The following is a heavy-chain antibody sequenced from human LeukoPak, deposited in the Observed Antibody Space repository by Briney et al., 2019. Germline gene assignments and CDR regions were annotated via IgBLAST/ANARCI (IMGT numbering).Heavy chain of an antibody. CDR1: GFTFRSYG. CDR3: AKSFRSTSLDY. V-gene: IGHV3-23*01. Sequence: GGSLRLSCAASGFTFRSYGMTWVRQAPGKGLEWVSAISGSGDSTYYADSVKGRFTISRDNSRNTLYLQMDSLRAGDTAVYYCAKSFRSTSLDYWGQGTLVTVSS. CDR2: ISGSGDST. D-gene: IGHD2-2*01. J-gene: IGHJ4*02.